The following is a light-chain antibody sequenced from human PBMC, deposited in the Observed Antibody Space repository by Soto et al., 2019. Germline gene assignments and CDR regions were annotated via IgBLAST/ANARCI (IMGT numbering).Light chain of an antibody. Sequence: HSALTQPASVSGSPGQSITISCTGTSSDVGSYNLVSRYQQHPGKAPKLMIYEVSKRPSGVSNRFSGSKSGNTASLTISGLQAEDEADYYCCSYAGSSTLVFGTGTKLTVL. CDR1: SSDVGSYNL. CDR3: CSYAGSSTLV. CDR2: EVS. J-gene: IGLJ1*01. V-gene: IGLV2-23*02.